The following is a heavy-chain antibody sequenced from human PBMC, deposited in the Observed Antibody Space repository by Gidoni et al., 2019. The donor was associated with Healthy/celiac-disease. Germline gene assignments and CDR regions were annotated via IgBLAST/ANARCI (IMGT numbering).Heavy chain of an antibody. CDR1: GGSISSYY. D-gene: IGHD2-21*01. CDR2: IYYSGST. CDR3: ARGSSAIVVDWYFDL. Sequence: QVQLQESGPGLVKPSETLSLTCTVSGGSISSYYWSWIRQPPGKGLEWIGYIYYSGSTNYNPSLKSRVTISVDTSKNQFSLKLSSVTAADTAVYYCARGSSAIVVDWYFDLWGRGTLVTVSS. J-gene: IGHJ2*01. V-gene: IGHV4-59*01.